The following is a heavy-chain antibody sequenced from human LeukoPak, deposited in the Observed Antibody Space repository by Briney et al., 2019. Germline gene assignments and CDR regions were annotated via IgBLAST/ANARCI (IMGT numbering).Heavy chain of an antibody. J-gene: IGHJ4*02. CDR3: ARESGSERFFDH. CDR1: GGSITSYF. Sequence: SETLSLTCTVSGGSITSYFWSWIRQPAGKGLEWIGRIYTTGGANYNPSLESRVTMSLDTSKSQCSLKLSSVTAADTAAYYCARESGSERFFDHWGRGTLVTVSS. V-gene: IGHV4-4*07. D-gene: IGHD3-10*01. CDR2: IYTTGGA.